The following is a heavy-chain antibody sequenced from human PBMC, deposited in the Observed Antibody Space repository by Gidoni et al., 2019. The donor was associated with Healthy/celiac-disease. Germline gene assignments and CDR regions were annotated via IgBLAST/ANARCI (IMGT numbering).Heavy chain of an antibody. CDR3: ARHAAAGHSSSWYRYYFDY. CDR2: IYYSGST. V-gene: IGHV4-39*01. Sequence: QLQLQESGPGLVKPSETLSLTCTVSGCSISSRSYYWGWIRQPPGKGLEWIGSIYYSGSTYYNPSLKSRVTISVDTYKYQFSLKLSSVTDADTAGYYCARHAAAGHSSSWYRYYFDYWGQGTMVTVSS. D-gene: IGHD6-13*01. CDR1: GCSISSRSYY. J-gene: IGHJ4*02.